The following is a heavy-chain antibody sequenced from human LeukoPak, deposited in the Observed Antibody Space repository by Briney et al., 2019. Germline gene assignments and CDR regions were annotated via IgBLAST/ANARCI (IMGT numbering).Heavy chain of an antibody. CDR3: ARASDDFLDY. Sequence: PSETLSLTCAVYGGSFSGYYWSWIRQPPGKGLEWIGEINHSGSTNYNPSLKSRVTISVDTSKNQFSLKLSSVTAADTAVYYCARASDDFLDYWGQGTLVTVSS. V-gene: IGHV4-34*01. J-gene: IGHJ4*02. CDR1: GGSFSGYY. D-gene: IGHD2-21*02. CDR2: INHSGST.